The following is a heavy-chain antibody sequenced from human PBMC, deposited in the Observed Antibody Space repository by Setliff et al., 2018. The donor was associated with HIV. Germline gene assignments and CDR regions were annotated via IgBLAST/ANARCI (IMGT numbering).Heavy chain of an antibody. J-gene: IGHJ4*02. V-gene: IGHV4-61*02. D-gene: IGHD3-3*02. CDR1: GDSISSGNYL. Sequence: KTSETLSLTCSVSGDSISSGNYLWSWIRQPAGKAPEWIGRISVSGTTDYNPSLEGRVTVSRDTSKNQFYLKLASVTAADTAVYYCTRRIYWRGPPDYWGRGTLVTVSS. CDR3: TRRIYWRGPPDY. CDR2: ISVSGTT.